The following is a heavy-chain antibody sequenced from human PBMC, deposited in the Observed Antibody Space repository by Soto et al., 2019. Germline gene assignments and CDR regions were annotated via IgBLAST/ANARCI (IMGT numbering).Heavy chain of an antibody. CDR2: ISYDGSNK. CDR3: TSSSVSDIVVVAAASEHDY. D-gene: IGHD2-15*01. J-gene: IGHJ4*02. V-gene: IGHV3-30*04. CDR1: GFTFKSNA. Sequence: QVQLVESGGGVVQPGRSLRLSCAASGFTFKSNAMHWVRQAPGKGLEWVAVISYDGSNKHYTDSVKGRFTISRDNSKNTLYLQMTGLRPEDTAVYYCTSSSVSDIVVVAAASEHDYWGQGTLVTVSS.